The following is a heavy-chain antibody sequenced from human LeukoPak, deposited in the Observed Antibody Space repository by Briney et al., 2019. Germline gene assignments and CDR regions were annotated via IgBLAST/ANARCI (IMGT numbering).Heavy chain of an antibody. J-gene: IGHJ4*02. D-gene: IGHD2-2*01. CDR2: INHSGST. CDR1: GGSFSGYY. V-gene: IGHV4-34*01. CDR3: ASLKPARPDY. Sequence: SETLSLTCAVYGGSFSGYYWSWIRQPPGKGLEWIGEINHSGSTNYNPSLKSRVTISVDTSKNQFSLKLSSVTAADTAVYYYASLKPARPDYWGQGTLVTVSS.